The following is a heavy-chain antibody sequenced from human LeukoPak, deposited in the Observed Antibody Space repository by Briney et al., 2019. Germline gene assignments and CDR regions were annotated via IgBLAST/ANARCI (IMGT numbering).Heavy chain of an antibody. V-gene: IGHV3-48*01. J-gene: IGHJ4*02. CDR2: IARDSDII. CDR3: AKIRLDYGHDNDFGS. D-gene: IGHD4/OR15-4a*01. CDR1: GFTFSSYS. Sequence: GGSLRLSCAASGFTFSSYSMNWVRQAPGKGLEWVSYIARDSDIIHYADSVKGRFTISRDNAENSLDLQMNSLRVEDTAVYYCAKIRLDYGHDNDFGSWGQGTLVTVSS.